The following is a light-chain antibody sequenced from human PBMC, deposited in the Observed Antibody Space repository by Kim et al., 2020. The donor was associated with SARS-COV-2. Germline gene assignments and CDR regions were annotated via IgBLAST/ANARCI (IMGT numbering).Light chain of an antibody. CDR3: QNYDRAPHS. CDR1: QGISTS. J-gene: IGKJ2*03. Sequence: SASVGDRVPITCRACQGISTSLAWFQQKPGKVPKLLIYDASTLQSGFPSRFSGSGSGTDFSLTISSLQPEDVAVYYCQNYDRAPHSFGQGTKLEI. CDR2: DAS. V-gene: IGKV1-27*01.